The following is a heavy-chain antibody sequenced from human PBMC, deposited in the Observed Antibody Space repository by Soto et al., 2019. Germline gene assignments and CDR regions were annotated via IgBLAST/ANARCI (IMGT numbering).Heavy chain of an antibody. V-gene: IGHV1-69*13. CDR1: GGTFSIYA. CDR2: IIPIFGTA. Sequence: SVKVSCKASGGTFSIYAISCVLQSAVQWLDWMGGIIPIFGTANYAQKFQGRVTITADESTSTAYMELSSLRSEDTAVYYCARDEYYYGSGIGNHIYYYYGMDVWGQGTTVTVSS. CDR3: ARDEYYYGSGIGNHIYYYYGMDV. J-gene: IGHJ6*02. D-gene: IGHD3-10*01.